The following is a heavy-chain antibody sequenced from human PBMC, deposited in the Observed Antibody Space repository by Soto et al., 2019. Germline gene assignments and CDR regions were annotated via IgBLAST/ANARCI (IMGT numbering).Heavy chain of an antibody. CDR2: ISYDGSDK. D-gene: IGHD3-10*01. CDR1: GFTFSSYG. V-gene: IGHV3-30*18. CDR3: AKDAAYYGSGDAFDI. J-gene: IGHJ3*02. Sequence: QVQLVESGGGVVQPGTSLRLSCAASGFTFSSYGMHWVRQAPGKGLEWVAIISYDGSDKYYADSVRGRFTIARDNSKNTVYMQMNSLRAEVTAVYFCAKDAAYYGSGDAFDIWGQGTMVTVSS.